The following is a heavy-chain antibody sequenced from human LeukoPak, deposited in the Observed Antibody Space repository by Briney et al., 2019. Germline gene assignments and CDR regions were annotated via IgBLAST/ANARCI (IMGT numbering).Heavy chain of an antibody. CDR3: AGGHYSSGWNGGY. CDR2: IYYSGST. J-gene: IGHJ4*02. V-gene: IGHV4-39*07. Sequence: SETLSLTCTVSGGSISSSSYYWGWIRQPPGKGLEWIGSIYYSGSTNYNPSLKSRVTISVDTSKKQFSLKLSSVTAADTAVYYCAGGHYSSGWNGGYWGQGTLVTVSS. D-gene: IGHD6-19*01. CDR1: GGSISSSSYY.